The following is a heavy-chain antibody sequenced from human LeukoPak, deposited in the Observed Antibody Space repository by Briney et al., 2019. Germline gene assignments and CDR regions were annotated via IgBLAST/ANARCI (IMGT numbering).Heavy chain of an antibody. D-gene: IGHD2-15*01. J-gene: IGHJ4*02. CDR1: GFTFNTYA. Sequence: GGSLRLSCAASGFTFNTYAMSWVRQAPGKGLEWVSAISGSGGSTYYADSVKGRFTISRDNSKNTLYLQVHSLRAEDTAVYYCAKGKGSSSSSIDWWGQGTLVTVSS. V-gene: IGHV3-23*01. CDR3: AKGKGSSSSSIDW. CDR2: ISGSGGST.